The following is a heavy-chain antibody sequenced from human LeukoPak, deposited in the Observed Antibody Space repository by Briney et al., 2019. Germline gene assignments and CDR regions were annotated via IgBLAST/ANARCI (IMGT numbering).Heavy chain of an antibody. V-gene: IGHV4-38-2*01. CDR1: GYSISSGYY. Sequence: PSETLSLTCAVSGYSISSGYYWGWIRQTPGTGLEWIGSIYHSGSTYYNPSLKSRVTISVDTSKNQFSPKLSSVTAADTAVYYCARQDIVVVPAALDYWGQGTLVTVSS. D-gene: IGHD2-2*01. CDR3: ARQDIVVVPAALDY. J-gene: IGHJ4*02. CDR2: IYHSGST.